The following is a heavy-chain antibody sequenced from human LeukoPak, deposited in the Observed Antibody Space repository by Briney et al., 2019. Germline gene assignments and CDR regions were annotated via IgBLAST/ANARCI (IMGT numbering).Heavy chain of an antibody. J-gene: IGHJ5*02. CDR3: ARDRSHQRRFHSSREENWFDP. CDR1: EFTFSSYS. D-gene: IGHD6-13*01. Sequence: GGSLRLSCAASEFTFSSYSMNWVRQAPGKGLEWVSSISSSDYIYYADSVKGRFTISRDNAKNSLYLQMNSLRAEDTAVYYCARDRSHQRRFHSSREENWFDPWGQGTLVTVSS. V-gene: IGHV3-21*01. CDR2: ISSSDYI.